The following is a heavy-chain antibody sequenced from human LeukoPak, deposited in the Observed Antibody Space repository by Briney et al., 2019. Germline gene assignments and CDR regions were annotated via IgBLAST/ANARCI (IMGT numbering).Heavy chain of an antibody. CDR3: ARDILSRGYDWGFDY. CDR2: ISCSSSTI. CDR1: GFTLSSYS. V-gene: IGHV3-48*02. J-gene: IGHJ4*02. D-gene: IGHD5-12*01. Sequence: GGALRLSCAASGFTLSSYSMNWVRQAPGKGLEWVSYISCSSSTIYYADSVNGRFTISRDNAKNSLYLQMNSLRDEDTAVYYCARDILSRGYDWGFDYWGQGTLVTVSS.